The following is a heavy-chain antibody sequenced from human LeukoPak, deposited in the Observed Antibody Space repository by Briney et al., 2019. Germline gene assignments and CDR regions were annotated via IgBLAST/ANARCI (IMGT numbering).Heavy chain of an antibody. Sequence: SETLSLTCTVSGGSISSYYWSWIRQPPGKGLEWIGYIYYSGSTNYNPSLKSRVTISVDTSKNQFSLKLSSVTAADTAVYYCARDSGTYYYDSSGKGWAFDIWGQGTMVTVSS. J-gene: IGHJ3*02. CDR2: IYYSGST. V-gene: IGHV4-59*01. D-gene: IGHD3-22*01. CDR1: GGSISSYY. CDR3: ARDSGTYYYDSSGKGWAFDI.